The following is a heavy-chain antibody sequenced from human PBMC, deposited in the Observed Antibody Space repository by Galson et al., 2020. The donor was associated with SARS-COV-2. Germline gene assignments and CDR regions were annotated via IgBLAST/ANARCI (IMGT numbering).Heavy chain of an antibody. CDR3: ARARGGTEDSLDY. D-gene: IGHD3-16*01. Sequence: ASETLSLTCTVSGGSISSYYWSWIRQPPGKGPEWIGYIYYSGSTNYNPSLKSRVTISVDTSKNQFSLKLSSVTAADTAVYYCARARGGTEDSLDYWGQGTLVTVAA. V-gene: IGHV4-59*01. CDR2: IYYSGST. CDR1: GGSISSYY. J-gene: IGHJ4*02.